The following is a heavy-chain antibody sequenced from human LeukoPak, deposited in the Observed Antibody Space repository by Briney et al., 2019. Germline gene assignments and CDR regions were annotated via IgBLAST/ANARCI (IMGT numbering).Heavy chain of an antibody. D-gene: IGHD3-10*01. CDR3: AREESGLDY. CDR1: GFTFSSYG. Sequence: PGGSLRLSCAASGFTFSSYGMHWVRQAPGKGLEWVAVISYDGSNKYYADSVKGRFTISRDNSKNTLYLQMNSLRAEDTAVYYCAREESGLDYWGQGTLVTVSS. J-gene: IGHJ4*02. CDR2: ISYDGSNK. V-gene: IGHV3-30*03.